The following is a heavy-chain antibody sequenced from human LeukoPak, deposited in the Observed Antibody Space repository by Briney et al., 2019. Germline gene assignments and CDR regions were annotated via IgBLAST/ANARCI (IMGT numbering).Heavy chain of an antibody. V-gene: IGHV1-18*01. CDR1: GGTFSSYA. CDR3: ASNMGYYFDY. Sequence: ASVKVSCKASGGTFSSYAISWVRQAPGQGLEWMGWISAYNGNTNYAQKLQGRVTMTTDTSTSTAYMELRSLRSDDTAVYYCASNMGYYFDYWGQGTLVTVSS. D-gene: IGHD2/OR15-2a*01. CDR2: ISAYNGNT. J-gene: IGHJ4*02.